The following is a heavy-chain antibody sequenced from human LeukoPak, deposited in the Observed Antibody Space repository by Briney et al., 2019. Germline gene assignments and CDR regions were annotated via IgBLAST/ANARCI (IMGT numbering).Heavy chain of an antibody. V-gene: IGHV4-34*01. CDR1: GGSFSGYY. Sequence: PSETLSLTCAVYGGSFSGYYWSWIRQPPGKGLEWIGEINHSGSTNYNPSLKSRVTISVDTSKNQFSLKLSSVTAADTAVYYCASQDDYWGQGTLVTVSS. J-gene: IGHJ4*02. CDR3: ASQDDY. CDR2: INHSGST.